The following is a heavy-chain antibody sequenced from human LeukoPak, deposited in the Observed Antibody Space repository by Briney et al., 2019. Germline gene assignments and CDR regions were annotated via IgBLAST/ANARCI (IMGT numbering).Heavy chain of an antibody. D-gene: IGHD3-22*01. CDR2: IRSKTYAGGTT. Sequence: GGSLRLSCTASGFPFADYAMSWVRQAPGKGLEWVALIRSKTYAGGTTEYAASVKGRFTISRDVSASVVYLQMNSLKTEDAGVYYCTRDIYESAGYYFDYWGQGTLVTVSS. J-gene: IGHJ4*02. V-gene: IGHV3-49*04. CDR1: GFPFADYA. CDR3: TRDIYESAGYYFDY.